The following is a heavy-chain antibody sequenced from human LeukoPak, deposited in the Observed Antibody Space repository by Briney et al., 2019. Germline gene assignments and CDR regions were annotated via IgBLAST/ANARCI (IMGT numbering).Heavy chain of an antibody. Sequence: GGSLGLSCAASGFTFSSYAMSWVRQAPGKGLEWVSAISGSGGSTYYADSVKGRFTISRDNSKNTLYLQMNSLRAEDTAVYYCANGMGYYYYYYMDVWGKGTTVTVSS. V-gene: IGHV3-23*01. CDR2: ISGSGGST. CDR3: ANGMGYYYYYYMDV. CDR1: GFTFSSYA. D-gene: IGHD1-14*01. J-gene: IGHJ6*03.